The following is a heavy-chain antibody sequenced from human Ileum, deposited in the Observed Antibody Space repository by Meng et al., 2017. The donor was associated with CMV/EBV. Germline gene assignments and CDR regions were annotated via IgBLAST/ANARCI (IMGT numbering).Heavy chain of an antibody. CDR3: ARDRDYGLLDS. Sequence: QVQLQESGPRLVKPSETLSLTCSVSGDSITNHYWNWIRQPAGKGLEWIGRIYVSGDTNYNSTLRSRITLSVDKSKNQFSLKLSSMTAADTAVYYCARDRDYGLLDSWGQGILDTASS. CDR1: GDSITNHY. D-gene: IGHD4-17*01. V-gene: IGHV4-4*07. CDR2: IYVSGDT. J-gene: IGHJ4*02.